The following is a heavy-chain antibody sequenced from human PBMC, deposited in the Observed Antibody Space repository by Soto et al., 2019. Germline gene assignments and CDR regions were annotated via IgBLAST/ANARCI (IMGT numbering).Heavy chain of an antibody. CDR3: AKDSSSWLFRYYYGMDV. CDR1: GFTFSSYA. V-gene: IGHV3-23*01. D-gene: IGHD6-13*01. CDR2: ISGSGGST. Sequence: SGGSLRLSYAASGFTFSSYAMSCVRQAPGKGLEWVSAISGSGGSTYYADSVKGRFTISRDNSKKTLYLQMNSLRAEDTAVYYCAKDSSSWLFRYYYGMDVWRQGTTVTVSS. J-gene: IGHJ6*02.